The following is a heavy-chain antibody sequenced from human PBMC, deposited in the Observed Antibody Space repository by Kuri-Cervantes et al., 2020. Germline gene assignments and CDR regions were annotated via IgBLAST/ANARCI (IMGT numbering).Heavy chain of an antibody. J-gene: IGHJ4*02. Sequence: GESLKISCAAPGFTFSSYAMSWVRQAPGKELEWVSAITDSGDHTFHADSVRGRFTISRDNSRNTLYLQMNSLRGEDTAVYYCAKGSRTSRPYFFDYWGQGTLVTVSS. CDR1: GFTFSSYA. D-gene: IGHD1-26*01. CDR2: ITDSGDHT. CDR3: AKGSRTSRPYFFDY. V-gene: IGHV3-23*01.